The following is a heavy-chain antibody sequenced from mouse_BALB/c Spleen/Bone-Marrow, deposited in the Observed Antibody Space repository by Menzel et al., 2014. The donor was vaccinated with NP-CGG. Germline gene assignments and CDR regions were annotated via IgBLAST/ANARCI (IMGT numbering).Heavy chain of an antibody. CDR3: GREIYYGNPDY. CDR2: INPYNGDT. V-gene: IGHV1-37*01. D-gene: IGHD2-1*01. CDR1: GYSFTGYF. Sequence: LVESGASVKISCKASGYSFTGYFMNWVKQSHGKSLEWIGRINPYNGDTFYNQKFKGKATLTVDKSSSTAHMELLSLTSEDSVVYYCGREIYYGNPDYWGQGTTLTVSS. J-gene: IGHJ2*01.